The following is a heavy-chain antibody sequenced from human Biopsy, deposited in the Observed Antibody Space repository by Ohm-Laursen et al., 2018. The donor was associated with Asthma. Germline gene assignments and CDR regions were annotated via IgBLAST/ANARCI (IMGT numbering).Heavy chain of an antibody. V-gene: IGHV4-59*01. Sequence: SETLSLTCPVSGVSIRSYYWTWIRQPPGKGLEWIGNIHYSGSTYSNPSLKSRVTISVDTYKKQISLRLSSVIAADTAVYYCAGFCSGGNCPDHWGQGTLVTVSS. CDR2: IHYSGST. J-gene: IGHJ4*02. CDR3: AGFCSGGNCPDH. D-gene: IGHD2-15*01. CDR1: GVSIRSYY.